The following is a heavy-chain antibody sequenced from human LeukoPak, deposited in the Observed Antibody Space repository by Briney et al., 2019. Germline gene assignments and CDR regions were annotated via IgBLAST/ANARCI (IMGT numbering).Heavy chain of an antibody. CDR2: IYYSGST. CDR3: ARDPWVRGVIIIRYFDL. D-gene: IGHD3-10*01. J-gene: IGHJ2*01. V-gene: IGHV4-39*07. CDR1: GGSISSSSYY. Sequence: PSETLSLTCTVSGGSISSSSYYWGWIRQPPGKGLEWIGSIYYSGSTYYNPSLKSRVTISVDTSKNQFSLKLSSVTAADTAVYYCARDPWVRGVIIIRYFDLWGRGTLVTVSS.